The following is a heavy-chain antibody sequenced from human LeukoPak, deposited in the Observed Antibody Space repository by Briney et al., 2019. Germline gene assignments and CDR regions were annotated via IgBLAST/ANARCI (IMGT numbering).Heavy chain of an antibody. D-gene: IGHD6-13*01. CDR2: IYHSGST. CDR1: GGSISSSNW. CDR3: ARDSSSWVGFDY. Sequence: SETLSLTCAVSGGSISSSNWWSWVRQPPGKGLEWIGEIYHSGSTNYNPSLKSRVTMSVDTSKNQFSLKLSSVTAADTAVYYCARDSSSWVGFDYWGQGTLVTVSS. J-gene: IGHJ4*02. V-gene: IGHV4-4*02.